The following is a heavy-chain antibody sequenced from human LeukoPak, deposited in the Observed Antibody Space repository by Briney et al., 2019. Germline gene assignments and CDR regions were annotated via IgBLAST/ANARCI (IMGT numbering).Heavy chain of an antibody. D-gene: IGHD6-13*01. CDR3: AKLAAAGTAHYYFDY. Sequence: ASVKVSCKASGYTFTSYHMHWVRQAPGQGLEIMGIINPSGGSTTYAQKFQGRVTMTRDTSTSTVYVELSSLGSEDTAVYYCAKLAAAGTAHYYFDYWGQGTLVTVSS. V-gene: IGHV1-46*01. CDR2: INPSGGST. J-gene: IGHJ4*02. CDR1: GYTFTSYH.